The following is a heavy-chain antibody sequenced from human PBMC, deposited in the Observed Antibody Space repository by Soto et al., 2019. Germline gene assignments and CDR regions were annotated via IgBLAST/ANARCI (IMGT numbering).Heavy chain of an antibody. CDR1: GFTFSSYG. J-gene: IGHJ6*02. V-gene: IGHV3-30*18. CDR2: TSYDGTNS. CDR3: AKDRPNKDTYTGYSYYDMDV. Sequence: QVPLVESGGGVVQPGRSLRLSCAASGFTFSSYGMHWVRQAPGKGLEWVAVTSYDGTNSYYADSVKGRFTISRDNSKNTLYLQMNSLGAEDTAVYYCAKDRPNKDTYTGYSYYDMDVWGQGTTVTVSS. D-gene: IGHD3-16*01.